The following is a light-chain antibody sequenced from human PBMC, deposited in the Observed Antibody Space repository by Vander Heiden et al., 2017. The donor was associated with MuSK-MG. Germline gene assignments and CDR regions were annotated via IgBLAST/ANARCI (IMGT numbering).Light chain of an antibody. CDR1: QSVSSY. CDR3: QQSSNCPIT. V-gene: IGKV3-11*01. CDR2: DAS. Sequence: EIVLTQSPATLSLSPGERATLSCRASQSVSSYLAWYQQKPGQAPRLLIYDASSRDTGIPARFSGSGSGTDFTLTISRLEPEDYAVYYCQQSSNCPITFGRGTKVDIK. J-gene: IGKJ4*01.